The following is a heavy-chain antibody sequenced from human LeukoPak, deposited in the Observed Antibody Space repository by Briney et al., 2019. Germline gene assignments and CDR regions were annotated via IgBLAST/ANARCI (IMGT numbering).Heavy chain of an antibody. CDR3: ARSGAVAGSGYYFDS. J-gene: IGHJ4*02. D-gene: IGHD6-19*01. CDR2: IYRGST. V-gene: IGHV4-4*09. CDR1: GGSIRSDY. Sequence: SETLSLTCTVSGGSIRSDYWSWIRQFPGKGLEWIGYIYRGSTNYNPSLKSRVTISVDTSKNRFSLKLSSVTAADTAVYYCARSGAVAGSGYYFDSWGQGTLVTVSS.